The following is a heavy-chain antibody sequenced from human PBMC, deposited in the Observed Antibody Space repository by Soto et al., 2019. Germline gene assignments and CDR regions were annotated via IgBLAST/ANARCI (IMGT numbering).Heavy chain of an antibody. CDR3: ARGEQLVHFDS. D-gene: IGHD6-6*01. V-gene: IGHV1-2*04. CDR2: INPNGGGT. Sequence: ASVKVSCKASGYIFPDYYVHWVRQAPGEGLEWMGRINPNGGGTNYAQKFEGWVTMTMDTSISTAYMELSRLNFDDTAVYYCARGEQLVHFDSWGQGTLVTVSS. CDR1: GYIFPDYY. J-gene: IGHJ4*01.